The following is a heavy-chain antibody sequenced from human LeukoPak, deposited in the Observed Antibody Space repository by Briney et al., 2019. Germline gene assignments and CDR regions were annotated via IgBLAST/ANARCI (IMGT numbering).Heavy chain of an antibody. CDR2: IYYSGST. CDR3: ARGGMITFGGLWLLGKRQGPFDY. CDR1: GGSISSGSYS. Sequence: SETLSLTCAVSGGSISSGSYSWSWSRQPPGKGLEWIGYIYYSGSTYYNPSLKSRVTISVDTSKNQFSLKLSSVTAADTAVYYCARGGMITFGGLWLLGKRQGPFDYWGQGTLVTVSS. J-gene: IGHJ4*02. D-gene: IGHD3-16*01. V-gene: IGHV4-30-4*07.